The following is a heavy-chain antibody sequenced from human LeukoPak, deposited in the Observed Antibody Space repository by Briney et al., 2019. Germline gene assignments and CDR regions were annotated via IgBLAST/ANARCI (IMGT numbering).Heavy chain of an antibody. CDR2: ISYDGSNK. CDR1: GFTFSDYY. V-gene: IGHV3-30-3*01. J-gene: IGHJ4*02. Sequence: GGSLRLSCAASGFTFSDYYMSWIRQAPGKGLEWVAVISYDGSNKYYADSVKGRFTISRDNSKNTLYLQMNSLRAEDTAVYYCARERQYSGSPFDYWGQGTLVTVSS. CDR3: ARERQYSGSPFDY. D-gene: IGHD1-26*01.